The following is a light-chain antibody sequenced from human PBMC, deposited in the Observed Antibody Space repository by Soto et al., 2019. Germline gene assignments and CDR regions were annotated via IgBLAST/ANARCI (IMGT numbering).Light chain of an antibody. V-gene: IGKV3-15*01. CDR1: QSVTTN. CDR3: QQYNNWPPWT. CDR2: GAS. J-gene: IGKJ1*01. Sequence: IVLTQSPAILSLSPGEKATLSCRASQSVTTNMAWYQQKPGQAPRLLIYGASTRATGIPARFSGSGSGTDFTLTISSLQSEDFAVYYCQQYNNWPPWTFGQGTKVDIK.